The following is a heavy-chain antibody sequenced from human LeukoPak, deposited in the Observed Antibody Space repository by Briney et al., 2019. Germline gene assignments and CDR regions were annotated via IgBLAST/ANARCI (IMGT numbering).Heavy chain of an antibody. CDR2: IYYSGST. CDR3: ARGPIRGGLDY. D-gene: IGHD3-10*01. J-gene: IGHJ4*02. CDR1: GGSISSYY. V-gene: IGHV4-59*01. Sequence: PSETLSLTCTVSGGSISSYYWSWIRQPPGKGLEWIGYIYYSGSTNYNPSLKSRVTISVDTSKNQFSLKLSSVTAADTAVYYCARGPIRGGLDYWGQGTLVTVSS.